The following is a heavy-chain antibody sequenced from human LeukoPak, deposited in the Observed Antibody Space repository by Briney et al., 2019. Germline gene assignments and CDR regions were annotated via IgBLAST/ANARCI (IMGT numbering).Heavy chain of an antibody. V-gene: IGHV4-34*01. Sequence: PSETLSLTCAVYGGSFSGYYWSWIRQPPGKGLEWIGEINHSGSTNYNPSLKSRVTISVDTSKNQFSLKLSSVTAADTAVYYCARLQTLSLDYWGQGTLVTVSS. J-gene: IGHJ4*02. CDR2: INHSGST. CDR3: ARLQTLSLDY. CDR1: GGSFSGYY.